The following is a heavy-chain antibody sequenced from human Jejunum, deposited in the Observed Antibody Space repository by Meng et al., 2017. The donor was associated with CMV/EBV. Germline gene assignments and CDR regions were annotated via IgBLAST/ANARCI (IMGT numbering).Heavy chain of an antibody. Sequence: QVQLQQWGQGLLKPSQTLSLTCTVYGESFSGYYWTWIRQPPGKGLEWIGEINHSGSTNYNPSLKSRVTILVDTSKRQFSLRLSFVTAADTAVYYCARVGGAQHGDFDFWGQGTLVTVSS. CDR2: INHSGST. CDR1: GESFSGYY. J-gene: IGHJ4*02. D-gene: IGHD4-17*01. V-gene: IGHV4-34*01. CDR3: ARVGGAQHGDFDF.